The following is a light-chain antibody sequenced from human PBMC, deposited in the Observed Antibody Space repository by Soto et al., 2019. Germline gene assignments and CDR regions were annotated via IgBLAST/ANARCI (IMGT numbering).Light chain of an antibody. V-gene: IGLV1-40*01. CDR2: GNS. CDR1: SSNIGAGYD. J-gene: IGLJ1*01. Sequence: QSVLTQPPSVSGAPGQRVTISCTGSSSNIGAGYDVHWYQQLPGTAPKLLIYGNSNRPSGVPDRFSGSQSGTSASLAITGLQAEDEADYYCQSHDSSLSSYVFGTGTKVTVL. CDR3: QSHDSSLSSYV.